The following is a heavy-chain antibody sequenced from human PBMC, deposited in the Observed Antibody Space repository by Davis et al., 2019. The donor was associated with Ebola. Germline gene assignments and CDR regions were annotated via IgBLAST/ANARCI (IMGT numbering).Heavy chain of an antibody. CDR3: ARTHGIFGNEYYFDY. CDR2: IYPDDSDT. J-gene: IGHJ4*02. D-gene: IGHD3-3*01. CDR1: GYSFTSYW. Sequence: GESLKISCKGSGYSFTSYWISWVRQMPGKGLEWMGIIYPDDSDTRYSPSFQGQVTISADKSISTAYLQWSSLKASDTAMYYCARTHGIFGNEYYFDYWGQGTLVTVSS. V-gene: IGHV5-51*01.